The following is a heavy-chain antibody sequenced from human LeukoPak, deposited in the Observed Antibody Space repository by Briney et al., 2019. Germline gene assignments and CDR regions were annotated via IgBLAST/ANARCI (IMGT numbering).Heavy chain of an antibody. Sequence: GSLRLSSAASGFIFENYWMNWVRQAPGKGLEWVANIEQDGSEKYYVDSVKGRFTISRDNARNSLYLQMNSLRAEDTAVYYCASLYCTHTTCYYFDYWGQGTLVSVSS. CDR1: GFIFENYW. J-gene: IGHJ4*02. V-gene: IGHV3-7*01. CDR2: IEQDGSEK. D-gene: IGHD2-2*01. CDR3: ASLYCTHTTCYYFDY.